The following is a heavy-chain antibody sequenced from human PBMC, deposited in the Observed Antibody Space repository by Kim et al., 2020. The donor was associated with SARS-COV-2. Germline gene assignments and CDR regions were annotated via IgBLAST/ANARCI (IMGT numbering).Heavy chain of an antibody. CDR1: GGSISSSSYY. CDR2: IYYSGST. V-gene: IGHV4-39*07. Sequence: SETLSLTCTVSGGSISSSSYYSGWIRQPPGKGLEWIGSIYYSGSTYYNPSLKSRVTISVDTSKNQFSLKLSSVTAADTAVYYCARDRRIAAKVWGQGTLV. CDR3: ARDRRIAAKV. J-gene: IGHJ4*02. D-gene: IGHD6-13*01.